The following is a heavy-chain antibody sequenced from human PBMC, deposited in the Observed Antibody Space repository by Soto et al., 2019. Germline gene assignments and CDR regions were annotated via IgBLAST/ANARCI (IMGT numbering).Heavy chain of an antibody. CDR3: ARDSDYYDSSGYSPDDAFDI. V-gene: IGHV3-11*01. Sequence: PGGSLRLSCAASGFTFSDYYMSWIRQAPGKGLEWVSYISSSGSTIYYADSVKGRFTISRDNAKNSLFLQMNSLRAEDTAVYYCARDSDYYDSSGYSPDDAFDIWGQGTMVTVSS. CDR1: GFTFSDYY. CDR2: ISSSGSTI. D-gene: IGHD3-22*01. J-gene: IGHJ3*02.